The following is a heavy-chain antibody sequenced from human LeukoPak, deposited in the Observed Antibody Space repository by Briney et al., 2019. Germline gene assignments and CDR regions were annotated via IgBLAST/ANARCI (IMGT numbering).Heavy chain of an antibody. CDR1: GFTFSSYS. D-gene: IGHD3-16*01. V-gene: IGHV3-48*04. CDR3: ARVIGSYGDSAY. Sequence: GGSLRLSCAASGFTFSSYSMNWVRQAPGKGLEWLSYISSTSSAIYYADSLKGRFTISRDNAKNSLYLQMDSLRAEDTAVYYCARVIGSYGDSAYWGQGTLVTVSS. J-gene: IGHJ4*02. CDR2: ISSTSSAI.